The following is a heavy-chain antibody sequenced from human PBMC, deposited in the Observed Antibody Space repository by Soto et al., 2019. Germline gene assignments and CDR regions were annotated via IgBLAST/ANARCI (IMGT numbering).Heavy chain of an antibody. CDR2: INSDGSST. Sequence: GGSLRLSCAASGFTFSSYWMHWVRQAPGKGLVWVSRINSDGSSTSYADSVKGRFTISRDNAKNTLYLQMNSLRAEDTAVYYCARDQTRYSYGAYYYYGMDVWGQGTTVTVSS. J-gene: IGHJ6*02. D-gene: IGHD5-18*01. CDR1: GFTFSSYW. V-gene: IGHV3-74*01. CDR3: ARDQTRYSYGAYYYYGMDV.